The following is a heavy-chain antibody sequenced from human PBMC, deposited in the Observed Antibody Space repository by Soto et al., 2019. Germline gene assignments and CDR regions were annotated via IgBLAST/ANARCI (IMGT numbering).Heavy chain of an antibody. CDR1: GYTFTSYG. Sequence: GASVKVSCKASGYTFTSYGISWVRQAPGQGLEWMGWISAYNGNTNYAQKLQGRVTMTTDTSTSTAYMELRSLRSDDTAVYYCARVNLIDGYTDQGDYRGQGTLVTVSS. J-gene: IGHJ4*02. D-gene: IGHD5-12*01. CDR2: ISAYNGNT. V-gene: IGHV1-18*01. CDR3: ARVNLIDGYTDQGDY.